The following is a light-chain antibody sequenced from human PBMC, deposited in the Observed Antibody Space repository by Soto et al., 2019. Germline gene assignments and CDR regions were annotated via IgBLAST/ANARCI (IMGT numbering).Light chain of an antibody. J-gene: IGLJ3*02. CDR2: EGS. CDR1: SSDVGGYNH. Sequence: QSALTQPASVSESPGQSITISCAGTSSDVGGYNHVSWYQQHADKAPKLMIYEGSKRPSGVSNRFSGSKSGNTASLTISGLQAEDEADYYCCSYTGSSTWVFGGGTQLTVL. CDR3: CSYTGSSTWV. V-gene: IGLV2-23*01.